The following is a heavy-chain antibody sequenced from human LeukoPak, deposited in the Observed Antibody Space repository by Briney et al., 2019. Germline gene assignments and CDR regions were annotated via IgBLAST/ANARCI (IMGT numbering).Heavy chain of an antibody. CDR3: AADSGSYHPALNYWCFDL. CDR2: MNPNSGNT. CDR1: GYTFTSYD. J-gene: IGHJ2*01. Sequence: ASVKVSCKASGYTFTSYDINWVRQATGQGLEWMGWMNPNSGNTGYAQKFQGRVTMTRNTSISTAYMELSSLRSEDTAVYYCAADSGSYHPALNYWCFDLWGRGTLVTVSS. V-gene: IGHV1-8*01. D-gene: IGHD1-26*01.